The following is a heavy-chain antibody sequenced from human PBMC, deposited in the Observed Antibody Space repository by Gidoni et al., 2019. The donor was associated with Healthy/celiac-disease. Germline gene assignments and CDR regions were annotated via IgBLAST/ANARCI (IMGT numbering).Heavy chain of an antibody. CDR2: INHSGST. J-gene: IGHJ4*02. CDR3: ARGIAVAGIGN. V-gene: IGHV4-34*01. D-gene: IGHD6-19*01. CDR1: GGSFSGYY. Sequence: QVQLQQWGAGLLKPSETLSLTCAVYGGSFSGYYWSWIRQPPGKGLEWIEEINHSGSTNYNPSLKSRVTISVDTSKNQFSLKLSSVTAADTAVYYCARGIAVAGIGNWGQGTLVTVSS.